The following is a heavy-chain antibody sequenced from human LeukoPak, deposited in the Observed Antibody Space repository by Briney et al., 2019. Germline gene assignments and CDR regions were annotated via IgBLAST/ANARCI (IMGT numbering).Heavy chain of an antibody. J-gene: IGHJ5*02. CDR2: TNPNSGNT. D-gene: IGHD3-3*01. CDR1: GYTFTSYD. Sequence: ASVKVSCKASGYTFTSYDINWVRQATGQGLEWMGWTNPNSGNTGYAQKFQGRVTMTRNTSISTAYMELSSLRSDDTAVYYCARVTQRITIFGVAKPNWFDPWGQGTLVTVSS. CDR3: ARVTQRITIFGVAKPNWFDP. V-gene: IGHV1-8*01.